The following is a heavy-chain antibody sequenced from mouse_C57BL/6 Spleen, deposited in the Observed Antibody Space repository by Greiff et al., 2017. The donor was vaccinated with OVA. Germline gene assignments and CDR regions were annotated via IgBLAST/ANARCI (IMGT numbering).Heavy chain of an antibody. CDR3: ARGGYYYKDWFAY. V-gene: IGHV1-55*01. CDR2: IYPGSGST. Sequence: VQLQQPGAELVKPGASVKMSCKASGYTFTSYWITWVKQRPGQGLEWIGDIYPGSGSTNYNEKFKSKATLTVDTSSSTAYMQLSSLTSEDSAVYYCARGGYYYKDWFAYWGQGTLVTVSA. J-gene: IGHJ3*01. CDR1: GYTFTSYW. D-gene: IGHD1-1*01.